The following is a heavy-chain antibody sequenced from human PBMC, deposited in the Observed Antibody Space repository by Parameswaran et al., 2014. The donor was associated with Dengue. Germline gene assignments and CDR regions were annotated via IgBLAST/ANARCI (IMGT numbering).Heavy chain of an antibody. V-gene: IGHV4-59*01. J-gene: IGHJ6*02. D-gene: IGHD1-20*01. CDR2: IYYSGST. CDR3: ARDLVITGTDYYYYGMDV. Sequence: VRQAPGKGLEWIGYIYYSGSTNYNPSLKSRVTISVDTSKNQFSLKLSSVTAADTAVYYCARDLVITGTDYYYYGMDVWGQGTTVTVSS.